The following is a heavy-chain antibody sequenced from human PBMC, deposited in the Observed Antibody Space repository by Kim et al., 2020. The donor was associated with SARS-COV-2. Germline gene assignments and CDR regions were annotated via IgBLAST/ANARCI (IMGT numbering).Heavy chain of an antibody. D-gene: IGHD3-16*02. CDR3: ARGGRDYVWGSYRIDAFDI. J-gene: IGHJ3*02. CDR1: GGSISSGGYY. V-gene: IGHV4-31*03. CDR2: IYYSGST. Sequence: SETLSLTCTVSGGSISSGGYYWSWIRQHPGKGLEWIGYIYYSGSTYYNPSLKSRVTISVDTSKNQFSLKLSSVTAADTAVYYCARGGRDYVWGSYRIDAFDIWGQGTMVTVSS.